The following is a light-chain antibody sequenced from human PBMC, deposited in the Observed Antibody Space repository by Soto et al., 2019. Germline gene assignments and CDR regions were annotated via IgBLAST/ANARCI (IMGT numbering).Light chain of an antibody. V-gene: IGLV2-14*01. J-gene: IGLJ2*01. CDR1: SSDVGGYTY. CDR3: SSYTSRSTLV. CDR2: DVS. Sequence: QSALTQPASVSGSPGQSTTISCTGTSSDVGGYTYVSWYQQHPGRAPKLMIYDVSNRPSVVSNRFTASKSGNTASLTISGLQAEDEADYYCSSYTSRSTLVFGGGTKLTVL.